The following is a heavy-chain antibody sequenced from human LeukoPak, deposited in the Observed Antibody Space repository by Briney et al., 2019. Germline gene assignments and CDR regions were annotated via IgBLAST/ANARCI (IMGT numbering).Heavy chain of an antibody. CDR2: INPNSGGT. V-gene: IGHV1-2*06. D-gene: IGHD6-19*01. CDR1: GYTFTGYY. Sequence: ASVKVSCKASGYTFTGYYMHWVRQAPGQRLEWMGRINPNSGGTNYAQKFQGRVTMTRDTSISTAYMELSRLRSDDTAVYYCARVPYSSGWPLDYWGQGTLVTVSS. J-gene: IGHJ4*02. CDR3: ARVPYSSGWPLDY.